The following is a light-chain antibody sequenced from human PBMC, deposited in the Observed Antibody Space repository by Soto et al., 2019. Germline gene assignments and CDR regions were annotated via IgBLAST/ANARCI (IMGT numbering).Light chain of an antibody. CDR2: WAS. CDR3: QQHYSTPLLT. J-gene: IGKJ4*01. V-gene: IGKV4-1*01. Sequence: DIVMTQSPDSLAVSLGERATINCKSSQSVLYSSNNKNYLAWYQQKPGQPPKLLIYWASTRESGVPDRFSGSGSGTDFTLTISSLQAEDVAVYYCQQHYSTPLLTFGGGTKVDIK. CDR1: QSVLYSSNNKNY.